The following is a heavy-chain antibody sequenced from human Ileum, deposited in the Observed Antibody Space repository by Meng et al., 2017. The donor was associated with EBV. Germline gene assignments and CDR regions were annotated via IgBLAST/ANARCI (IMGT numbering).Heavy chain of an antibody. Sequence: QAQLVQSGGEVKTPGXSVKVFCKASGYTFTNYGITWVRQAPGQGLEWMGWISAYNGNTNYAQTLQGRLTMTTDTSTSTAYMELRSLRSDDTAVYYCARVEVGITSGDYWGQGTLVTVSS. D-gene: IGHD1-26*01. CDR3: ARVEVGITSGDY. CDR1: GYTFTNYG. J-gene: IGHJ4*02. V-gene: IGHV1-18*01. CDR2: ISAYNGNT.